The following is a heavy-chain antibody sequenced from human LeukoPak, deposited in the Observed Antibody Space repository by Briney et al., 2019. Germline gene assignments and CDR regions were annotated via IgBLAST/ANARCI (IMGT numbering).Heavy chain of an antibody. Sequence: SGTLSLTCGVSGGSISGTNWWSWVRQPSGQGLEWIGEISLAGQTNYNPSLNGRVTMSLDKSSNQLSLHLTSVTAADTATYFCSRGSGPFCPFGYWGQGTLVIVSS. CDR1: GGSISGTNW. D-gene: IGHD1-26*01. V-gene: IGHV4-4*02. CDR2: ISLAGQT. CDR3: SRGSGPFCPFGY. J-gene: IGHJ4*02.